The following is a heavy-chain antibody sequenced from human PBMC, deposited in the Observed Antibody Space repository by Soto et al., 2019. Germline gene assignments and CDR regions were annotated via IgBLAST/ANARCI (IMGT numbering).Heavy chain of an antibody. V-gene: IGHV3-23*01. J-gene: IGHJ4*02. Sequence: GGSLRLSCAASGFTFSDYAMSWVRQAPGKGLEWVSSISSGGGSPYYADSVKGRFTISRNNSKNTLFLQMNSLRAEDTAVYYCAKGDGRIVPRHFDYWGQGTLVTVSS. CDR2: ISSGGGSP. D-gene: IGHD1-26*01. CDR3: AKGDGRIVPRHFDY. CDR1: GFTFSDYA.